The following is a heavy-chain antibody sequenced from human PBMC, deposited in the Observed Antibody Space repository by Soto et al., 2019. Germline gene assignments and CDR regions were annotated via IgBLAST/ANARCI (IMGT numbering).Heavy chain of an antibody. V-gene: IGHV3-48*01. CDR1: GFTFSSYN. Sequence: GSLRLSCAASGFTFSSYNMKWVRQAPGKGLEWISYISSSGFTTYYADSVKGRFTISRDDAKNSLHLQMNSLRAEDTAVYYCARDRSYAFDYWGQGTLVTVSS. CDR3: ARDRSYAFDY. J-gene: IGHJ4*02. D-gene: IGHD3-10*01. CDR2: ISSSGFTT.